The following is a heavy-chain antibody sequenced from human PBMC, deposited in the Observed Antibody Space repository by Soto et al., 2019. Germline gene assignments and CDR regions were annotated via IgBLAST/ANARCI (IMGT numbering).Heavy chain of an antibody. CDR2: IIPMFGTA. J-gene: IGHJ4*02. CDR3: ARGWGYDSSDYYYAY. D-gene: IGHD3-22*01. Sequence: QVQLVQSGAEVRKPGASVKVSCKASGGTFSRHAISWVRQAPGQGLEWMGGIIPMFGTANHAPKFQGRVTITADESTSTAYMGLSSLRSEDTAIYYCARGWGYDSSDYYYAYWGQGTVVIVSS. V-gene: IGHV1-69*01. CDR1: GGTFSRHA.